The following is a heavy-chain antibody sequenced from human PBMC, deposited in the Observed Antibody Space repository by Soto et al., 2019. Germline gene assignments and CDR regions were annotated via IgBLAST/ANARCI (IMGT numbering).Heavy chain of an antibody. V-gene: IGHV1-69*01. J-gene: IGHJ5*02. Sequence: QVLLVQSGAEMKQPGSSVSVSCKASGDSFTNYAFTWVRQSPGQGPGWVGGSILALGTPPYSQRFQGRLTIAADESSSTVYMELGSRRLDDTAVYYCGRYCTNTKCRGGYYLDLWGQGTLLTVSS. CDR3: GRYCTNTKCRGGYYLDL. CDR1: GDSFTNYA. D-gene: IGHD2-8*01. CDR2: SILALGTP.